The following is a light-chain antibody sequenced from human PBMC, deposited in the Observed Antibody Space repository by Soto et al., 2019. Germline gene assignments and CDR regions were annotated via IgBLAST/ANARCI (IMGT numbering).Light chain of an antibody. CDR2: GAS. J-gene: IGKJ4*01. CDR1: QTVSITY. CDR3: LQDYNYPLT. Sequence: VLTQSPGTLSLSPGESATLSCRASQTVSITYLTWYQQKPGQAPRLLIFGASKRATGIPDRFSGSGSGRDFTLTISSLQPEDFATYYCLQDYNYPLTFGGGTKVDIK. V-gene: IGKV3D-7*01.